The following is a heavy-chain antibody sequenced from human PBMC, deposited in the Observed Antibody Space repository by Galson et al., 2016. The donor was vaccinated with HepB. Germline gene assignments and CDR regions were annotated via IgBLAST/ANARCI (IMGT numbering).Heavy chain of an antibody. Sequence: TLSLTCAVSRVSITTDGYAWTWIRQAPGKGLEWIGYIFYGGNTYYKTSLKSRVTISLDTSKNHFSLKLTYVTAADTALYYCSRCVRGDYRYYFDSWGQGTLVSVSS. D-gene: IGHD4-11*01. CDR2: IFYGGNT. V-gene: IGHV4-30-2*01. CDR1: RVSITTDGYA. CDR3: SRCVRGDYRYYFDS. J-gene: IGHJ4*02.